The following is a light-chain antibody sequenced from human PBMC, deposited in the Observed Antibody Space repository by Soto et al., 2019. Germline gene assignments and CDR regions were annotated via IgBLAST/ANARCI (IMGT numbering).Light chain of an antibody. CDR3: HQFGSSPPAFT. Sequence: ESMLTQSPGTLSLSPGERATLSCSDSQSVSTRYLAWYQQKPGQAPRLLTYGASIRATGIPDRFSGSGSGKDFTLTISRLEPEDFAVYYCHQFGSSPPAFTLGQGTKLEI. J-gene: IGKJ2*01. CDR1: QSVSTRY. V-gene: IGKV3-20*01. CDR2: GAS.